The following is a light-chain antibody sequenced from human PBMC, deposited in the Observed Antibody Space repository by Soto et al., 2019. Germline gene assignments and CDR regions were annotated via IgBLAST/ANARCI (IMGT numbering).Light chain of an antibody. V-gene: IGKV1-12*01. CDR2: AAS. Sequence: DLQMTQSPSSVSASVGDRVTITCRASQGIITWLAWYQQRPGKAPNLLIYAASSLQIGVPSRFSGSGSGTDFTLTISSLQPEDFATYYCLQTNTFPWTFGQGTKVEV. CDR3: LQTNTFPWT. J-gene: IGKJ1*01. CDR1: QGIITW.